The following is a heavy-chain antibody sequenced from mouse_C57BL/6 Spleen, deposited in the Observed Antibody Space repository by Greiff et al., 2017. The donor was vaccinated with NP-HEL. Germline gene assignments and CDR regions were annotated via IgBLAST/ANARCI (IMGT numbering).Heavy chain of an antibody. CDR1: GFTFSSYG. J-gene: IGHJ2*01. V-gene: IGHV5-6*01. CDR2: ISRGGSYT. CDR3: AREDYYGSSLYFDY. D-gene: IGHD1-1*01. Sequence: VQLQQSGGDLVKPGGSLKLSCAASGFTFSSYGMSWVRQTPDKRLEWVATISRGGSYTYYPDSVKGRFTMSRDNAKNTLYLQMSSLKSEDTAMYYCAREDYYGSSLYFDYWGQGTTLTVSS.